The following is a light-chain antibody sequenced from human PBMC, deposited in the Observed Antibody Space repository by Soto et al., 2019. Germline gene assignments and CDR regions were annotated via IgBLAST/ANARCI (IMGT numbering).Light chain of an antibody. CDR1: QGVGRF. Sequence: EIVLTQSPATLSLSPGERAALSCRASQGVGRFLAWYQQKPGQAPRLLIYDASNRATGIPARFSGSGSETDFTLAIDNLEPEDFAVYYCQQRGGWPLTFGEGTKVEIK. J-gene: IGKJ4*01. CDR3: QQRGGWPLT. CDR2: DAS. V-gene: IGKV3-11*01.